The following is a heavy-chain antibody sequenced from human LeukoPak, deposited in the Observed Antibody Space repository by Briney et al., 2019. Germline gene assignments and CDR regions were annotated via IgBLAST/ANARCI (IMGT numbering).Heavy chain of an antibody. Sequence: SETLSLTCTVSGGSISSSSYFWGWIRQPPGKGLEWIGSIYYSGSTYCNASLKSRVTISVDTSKNQFSLNLISVTAADTAVYYCARHSISDIVVVPASYFDYWGQGTLVTVSS. V-gene: IGHV4-39*01. D-gene: IGHD2-2*01. J-gene: IGHJ4*02. CDR1: GGSISSSSYF. CDR2: IYYSGST. CDR3: ARHSISDIVVVPASYFDY.